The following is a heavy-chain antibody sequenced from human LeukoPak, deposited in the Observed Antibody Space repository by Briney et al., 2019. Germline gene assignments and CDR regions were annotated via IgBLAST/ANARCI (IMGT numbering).Heavy chain of an antibody. D-gene: IGHD6-19*01. Sequence: PSETLSLTCTVSGGSISSYYWSWIRQPAGKGLEWIGRIYTSGSTNYNPSLKSRVTMSVDTSKNQFSLKLSSVTAADTAVYYCARGPAVAGYYYCYYMDVWGKGTTVTVSS. J-gene: IGHJ6*03. V-gene: IGHV4-4*07. CDR3: ARGPAVAGYYYCYYMDV. CDR1: GGSISSYY. CDR2: IYTSGST.